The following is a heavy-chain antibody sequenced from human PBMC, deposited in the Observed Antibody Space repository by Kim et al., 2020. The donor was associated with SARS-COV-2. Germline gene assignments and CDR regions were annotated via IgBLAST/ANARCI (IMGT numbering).Heavy chain of an antibody. V-gene: IGHV3-64D*06. J-gene: IGHJ4*02. CDR2: ISSNGGST. D-gene: IGHD3-3*01. Sequence: GGSLRLSCSASGFTFSSYAMHWVPQAPGKGLEYVSAISSNGGSTYYADSVKGRFTISRDNSKNTLYLQMSSLRAEDTAVYYCVNVPARAHVYYDFWSGYYNGFDYWGQGTLVTVSS. CDR3: VNVPARAHVYYDFWSGYYNGFDY. CDR1: GFTFSSYA.